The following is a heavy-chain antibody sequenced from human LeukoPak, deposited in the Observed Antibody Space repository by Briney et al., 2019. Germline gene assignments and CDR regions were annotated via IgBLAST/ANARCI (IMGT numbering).Heavy chain of an antibody. CDR2: ITYDGYYK. D-gene: IGHD3-10*01. CDR1: GFTFDDYG. J-gene: IGHJ4*02. CDR3: ARDLSPVVRASPMGY. V-gene: IGHV3-30*03. Sequence: PGGSLRLSCAASGFTFDDYGMSWVRQAPGKGLEWVALITYDGYYKYYSDSVKGRFTISSDTSKNTLYLQMNSLRAEDTAVYYCARDLSPVVRASPMGYWGQGTPVTVSS.